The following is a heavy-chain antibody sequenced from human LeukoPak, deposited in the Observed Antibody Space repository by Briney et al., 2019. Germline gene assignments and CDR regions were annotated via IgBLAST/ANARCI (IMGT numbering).Heavy chain of an antibody. CDR2: ISAYNGNT. CDR3: ASARDSSSSLAFY. V-gene: IGHV1-18*01. J-gene: IGHJ4*02. Sequence: ASVKVSCKASGYTFTSYGISWVRQAPGQGLEWRGWISAYNGNTNYAQKLQGRVTMTTDTSTSTAYMALRSRRSDATAVYYCASARDSSSSLAFYWGQGTLVTVSS. CDR1: GYTFTSYG. D-gene: IGHD6-6*01.